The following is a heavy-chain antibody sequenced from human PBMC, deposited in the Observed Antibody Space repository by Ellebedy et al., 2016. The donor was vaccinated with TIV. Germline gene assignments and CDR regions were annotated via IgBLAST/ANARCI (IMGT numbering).Heavy chain of an antibody. V-gene: IGHV4-34*01. J-gene: IGHJ4*02. CDR1: GGSFSGYY. Sequence: MPSETLSLTCAVHGGSFSGYYWSWIRQPPGKGLEWIGEMHHSGGTNYIASLKSRVTISVDTSKNQFSLKLSSVTAADTAVYYCARESDSQFYFDCWGQGTLVTVSS. CDR2: MHHSGGT. CDR3: ARESDSQFYFDC.